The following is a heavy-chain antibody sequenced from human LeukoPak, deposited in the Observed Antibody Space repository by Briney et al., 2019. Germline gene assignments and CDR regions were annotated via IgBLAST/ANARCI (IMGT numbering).Heavy chain of an antibody. V-gene: IGHV3-9*01. CDR2: ISWSSGNR. D-gene: IGHD4-17*01. J-gene: IGHJ6*02. CDR1: GFTFDDYA. Sequence: PGGSLRLSCAASGFTFDDYAMHWVRHAPGTGLEWVSGISWSSGNRAYADSVKGRFTISRDNAKNSLYLQMNSLRPEDTALYYCAKDSYGDYYYMDVWGQGTTVTVSS. CDR3: AKDSYGDYYYMDV.